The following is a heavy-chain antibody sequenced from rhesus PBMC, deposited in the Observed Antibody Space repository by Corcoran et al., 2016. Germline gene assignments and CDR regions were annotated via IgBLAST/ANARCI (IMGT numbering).Heavy chain of an antibody. V-gene: IGHV4-106*01. Sequence: QVQLQESGPGLVKPSETLSLTCAVSGGSISDDYYWSWIRQPPGKGLEWIGYIYGSGVGTNYNPSLKNRVTISIDTSKNQFSLKLSSVTAADTAVYYCARGDSSGWSPSFDYWGQGVLVTVSS. CDR1: GGSISDDYY. CDR2: IYGSGVGT. J-gene: IGHJ4*01. CDR3: ARGDSSGWSPSFDY. D-gene: IGHD6S26*01.